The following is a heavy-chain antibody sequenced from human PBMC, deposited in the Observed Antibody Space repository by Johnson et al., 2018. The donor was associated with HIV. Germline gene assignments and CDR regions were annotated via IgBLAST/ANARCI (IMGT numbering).Heavy chain of an antibody. CDR1: AFTFDDYG. J-gene: IGHJ3*02. V-gene: IGHV3-20*04. Sequence: MPLVEPGGGVERPGGSLRLSCVSFAFTFDDYGLSWVRQPPGKGLEWVSGINWNGGSTDYADSVKGRFTISSDNAKNSLYLQMNSLRAEDTALYYCAREVEITMVQGVIIGDAFDIWGQGTMVTVSS. CDR2: INWNGGST. D-gene: IGHD3-10*01. CDR3: AREVEITMVQGVIIGDAFDI.